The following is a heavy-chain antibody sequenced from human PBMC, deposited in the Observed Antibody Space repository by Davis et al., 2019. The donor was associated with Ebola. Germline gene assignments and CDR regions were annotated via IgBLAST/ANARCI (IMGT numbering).Heavy chain of an antibody. CDR2: INSDGSST. CDR1: GFTFSSYW. V-gene: IGHV3-74*01. J-gene: IGHJ4*02. Sequence: PGGSLRLSCAASGFTFSSYWMHWVRQAPGKGLVWVSRINSDGSSTSYADSVKGRFTISRDNAKNTLYLQMNSLRAEDTAVYYCARLMELPYYFDYWGQGTLVTVSS. CDR3: ARLMELPYYFDY. D-gene: IGHD1-26*01.